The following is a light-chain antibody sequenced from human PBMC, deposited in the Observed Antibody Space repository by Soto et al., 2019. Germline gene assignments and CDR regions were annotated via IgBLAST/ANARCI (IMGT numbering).Light chain of an antibody. Sequence: EIVMTQSPATLSASPGERVTLSCRASQSVSVNLAWYQQNPGQAPRLLIYGASTRATGIPARFSGSGSGTEFTLTISSLQSEDFAVYYCQHYHNWPPWTFGQGTKVEIK. CDR2: GAS. J-gene: IGKJ1*01. V-gene: IGKV3-15*01. CDR1: QSVSVN. CDR3: QHYHNWPPWT.